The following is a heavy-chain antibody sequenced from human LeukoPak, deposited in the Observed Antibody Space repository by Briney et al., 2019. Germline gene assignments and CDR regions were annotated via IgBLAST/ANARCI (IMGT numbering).Heavy chain of an antibody. CDR3: AELGITMIGGV. CDR1: GFTFSGYW. V-gene: IGHV3-7*01. D-gene: IGHD3-10*02. CDR2: IKRDESDK. Sequence: GGSLRLSCEASGFTFSGYWMTWVRQAPGKGLEWVANIKRDESDKHYVDSVKGRFTISRDNAKNSLYLQMNSLRAEDTAVYYCAELGITMIGGVWGKGTTVTISS. J-gene: IGHJ6*04.